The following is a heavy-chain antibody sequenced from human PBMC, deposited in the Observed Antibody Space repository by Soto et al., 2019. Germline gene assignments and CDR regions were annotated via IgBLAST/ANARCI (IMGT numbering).Heavy chain of an antibody. V-gene: IGHV3-23*01. J-gene: IGHJ4*02. D-gene: IGHD6-13*01. CDR3: AKAFRPTGIAAADY. Sequence: GGSLRLSCAASGFTFSSYAMSWVRQAPGKGLEWVSAISGSGGSTYYADSVKGRFTISRDNSKNTLYLQMNSLRAEDMAVYYCAKAFRPTGIAAADYWGQGTLVTVSS. CDR2: ISGSGGST. CDR1: GFTFSSYA.